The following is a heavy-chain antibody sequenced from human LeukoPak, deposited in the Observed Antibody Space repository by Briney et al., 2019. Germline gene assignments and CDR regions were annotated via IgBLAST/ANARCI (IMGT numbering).Heavy chain of an antibody. CDR3: ARVRIGEFDY. CDR2: VYYTGST. J-gene: IGHJ4*02. D-gene: IGHD3-3*01. V-gene: IGHV4-39*07. Sequence: PSETLSLTCTVSGGSISSALYHWGWIRQPPGKNLEWLGSVYYTGSTHNSPSLKSRVTISVDTSKNQFSLKLSSVTAADTAVYYCARVRIGEFDYWGQGTLVTVSS. CDR1: GGSISSALYH.